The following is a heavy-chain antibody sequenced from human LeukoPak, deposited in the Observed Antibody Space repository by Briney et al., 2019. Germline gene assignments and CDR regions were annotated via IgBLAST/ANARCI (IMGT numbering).Heavy chain of an antibody. J-gene: IGHJ6*02. D-gene: IGHD6-19*01. CDR1: GGTFSSYA. V-gene: IGHV1-69*13. CDR3: ARGSIAVAANYGMDV. Sequence: SVKVSCTASGGTFSSYAISWVRQAPGQGLEWMGGIIPIFGTANYAQKFQGRVTITADESTSTAYMELSSLRSEDTAVYYCARGSIAVAANYGMDVWGQGTTVTVSS. CDR2: IIPIFGTA.